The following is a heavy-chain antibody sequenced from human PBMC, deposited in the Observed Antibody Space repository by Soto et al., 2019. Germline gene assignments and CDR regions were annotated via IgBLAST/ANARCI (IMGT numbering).Heavy chain of an antibody. D-gene: IGHD3-22*01. CDR2: IYYSGST. Sequence: SETLSLTCTVSGGSISSSSYYWGWIRQPPGKGLEWIGSIYYSGSTYYNPSLKSRVTISVDTSKNQFSLKLSSVTAADTAVYYCARQEYHYDSSGYSDYWGQGTLVTVSS. CDR1: GGSISSSSYY. CDR3: ARQEYHYDSSGYSDY. V-gene: IGHV4-39*01. J-gene: IGHJ4*02.